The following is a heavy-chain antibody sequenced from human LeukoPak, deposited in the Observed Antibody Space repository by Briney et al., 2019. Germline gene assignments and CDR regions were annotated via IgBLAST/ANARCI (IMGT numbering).Heavy chain of an antibody. J-gene: IGHJ5*02. V-gene: IGHV4-61*01. CDR2: IYYSGST. D-gene: IGHD2-2*01. Sequence: PSETLSLTCTVSGDSVNSGTYYWSWIRQPPGKGLEWIGYIYYSGSTDYNPSLKSRATISLDASKNQFSLKLTSVTAADTAVYYWARDTRGFCRGPRCPSGGGGINWFDAWGRGTLVIVSS. CDR3: ARDTRGFCRGPRCPSGGGGINWFDA. CDR1: GDSVNSGTYY.